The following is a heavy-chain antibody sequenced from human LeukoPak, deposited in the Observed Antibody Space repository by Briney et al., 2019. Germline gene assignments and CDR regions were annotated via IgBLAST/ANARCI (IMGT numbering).Heavy chain of an antibody. Sequence: GASVKVSCKAAGYTFTGYCMHWVRQAPAQGLEWMGWINPNSGGTNYAQKFQRRVTTTRDTSISTAYMELSRLRSDDTAVYYCARDHDSSGDYWGQGALVTVSS. CDR3: ARDHDSSGDY. V-gene: IGHV1-2*02. J-gene: IGHJ4*02. CDR1: GYTFTGYC. CDR2: INPNSGGT. D-gene: IGHD6-19*01.